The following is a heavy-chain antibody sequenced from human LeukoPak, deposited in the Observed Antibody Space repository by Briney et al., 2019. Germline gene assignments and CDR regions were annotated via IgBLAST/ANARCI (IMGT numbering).Heavy chain of an antibody. CDR1: GYTFTSYG. CDR2: ISAYNGNT. J-gene: IGHJ3*02. V-gene: IGHV1-18*01. CDR3: ARSQPPYSCGRGDAFDI. Sequence: GASVKVSCKASGYTFTSYGISWVRQAPGQGLEWMGWISAYNGNTNYAQKLQGRVTMTTDTSTSTAYMELRSLRSDDTAVYYCARSQPPYSCGRGDAFDIWGQGTMVTVSS. D-gene: IGHD6-19*01.